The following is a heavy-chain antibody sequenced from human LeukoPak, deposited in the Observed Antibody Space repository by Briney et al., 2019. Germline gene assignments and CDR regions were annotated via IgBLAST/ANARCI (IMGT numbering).Heavy chain of an antibody. J-gene: IGHJ6*03. CDR3: ASQTGPGSLYYYYYMDV. V-gene: IGHV1-2*02. CDR1: GYTFTGYY. CDR2: INPNSGGT. D-gene: IGHD7-27*01. Sequence: ASVKVSCKASGYTFTGYYMHWVRQAPGQGLERMGWINPNSGGTNYAQKFQGRVTMTRDTSISTAYMELSRLRSDDTAVYYCASQTGPGSLYYYYYMDVWGKGTTVTVSS.